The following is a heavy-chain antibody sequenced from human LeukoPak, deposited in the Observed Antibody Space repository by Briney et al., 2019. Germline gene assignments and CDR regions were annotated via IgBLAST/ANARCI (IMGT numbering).Heavy chain of an antibody. V-gene: IGHV3-9*01. Sequence: PGGSLRLSCAASGFTFDDYGMSWVRQAPGKGLEWVSGVTWNSGTIGYADSVKGRFTISRDNAKNSLYLQMNSLRAEDTALYYCAKDQGYSGAFDIWGQGTMVIVSS. CDR2: VTWNSGTI. J-gene: IGHJ3*02. D-gene: IGHD1-1*01. CDR1: GFTFDDYG. CDR3: AKDQGYSGAFDI.